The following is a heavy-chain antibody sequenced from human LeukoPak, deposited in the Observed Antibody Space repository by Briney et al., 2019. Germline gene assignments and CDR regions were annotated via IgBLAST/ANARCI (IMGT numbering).Heavy chain of an antibody. CDR3: AKDSSGWRGDFDY. D-gene: IGHD6-19*01. V-gene: IGHV3-23*01. J-gene: IGHJ4*02. CDR1: GFTFSSYA. CDR2: ISGSGGST. Sequence: GGSLRLSCASSGFTFSSYAMSWVRQAPGKGLEWVSAISGSGGSTYYADSVKGRFTISRDNSKNTLYLQRNSLRAEDTAVYYCAKDSSGWRGDFDYWGQGTLVTVSS.